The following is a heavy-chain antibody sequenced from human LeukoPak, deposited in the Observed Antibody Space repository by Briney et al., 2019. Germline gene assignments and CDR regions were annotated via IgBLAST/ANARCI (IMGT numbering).Heavy chain of an antibody. Sequence: SETLSLTCTVSGVSISSSSYYWRWIRQPPGKGLEWNGSIYYSGSSYYNPSLKSRVTISVDTSKNQFSLKLSSVTAADTAVYYCAIQDTAMDPTSGLWIKIFDYWGQGTLVTVSS. J-gene: IGHJ4*02. D-gene: IGHD5-18*01. CDR3: AIQDTAMDPTSGLWIKIFDY. CDR2: IYYSGSS. CDR1: GVSISSSSYY. V-gene: IGHV4-39*01.